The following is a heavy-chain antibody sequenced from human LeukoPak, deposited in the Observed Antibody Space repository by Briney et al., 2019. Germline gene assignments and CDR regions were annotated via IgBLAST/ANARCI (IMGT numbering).Heavy chain of an antibody. V-gene: IGHV4-59*04. CDR3: AKIAAAGTRLWFDP. D-gene: IGHD6-13*01. J-gene: IGHJ5*02. Sequence: PSETLSLTCTVSGGSISSYYWSWIRQPPGRGLEWIGSVFHSGITYYKPSLKSRVTILVDTSKNQFSLKLTSVTAADTAVYYCAKIAAAGTRLWFDPWGQGTLVTVSS. CDR1: GGSISSYY. CDR2: VFHSGIT.